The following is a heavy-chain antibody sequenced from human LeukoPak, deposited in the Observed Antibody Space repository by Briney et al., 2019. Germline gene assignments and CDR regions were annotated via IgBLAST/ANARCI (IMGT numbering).Heavy chain of an antibody. CDR2: INPSGGST. J-gene: IGHJ6*02. D-gene: IGHD2-2*01. CDR3: ARDKLGHCSSTSCYDGGDRLGYYYYGMDV. Sequence: ASVRVSCKASGYTFTSYYMHWVRQAPGQGLEWMGIINPSGGSTSYAQKFQGRVTMTRDTSTSTVYMELSSLRSEDTAVYYCARDKLGHCSSTSCYDGGDRLGYYYYGMDVWGQGTTVTVSS. CDR1: GYTFTSYY. V-gene: IGHV1-46*01.